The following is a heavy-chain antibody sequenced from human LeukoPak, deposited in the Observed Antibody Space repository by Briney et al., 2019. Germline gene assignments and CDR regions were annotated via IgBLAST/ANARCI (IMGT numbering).Heavy chain of an antibody. J-gene: IGHJ5*02. D-gene: IGHD1-1*01. CDR2: IVSKGSGGTV. CDR1: GLTFRDAW. Sequence: TPGGSLRLSCAVSGLTFRDAWMSWVRQAPGRGLEWGGRIVSKGSGGTVDYAAPVKGRFTISRDDSQNMLFLQMSGLKTEDTGVYYCSHVADAPWRLGSWGQGTLVTVSS. V-gene: IGHV3-15*04. CDR3: SHVADAPWRLGS.